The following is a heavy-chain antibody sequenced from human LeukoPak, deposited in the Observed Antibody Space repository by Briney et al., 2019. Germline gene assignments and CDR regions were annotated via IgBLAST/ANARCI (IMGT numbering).Heavy chain of an antibody. CDR1: GFAFSDDS. V-gene: IGHV3-64*01. J-gene: IGHJ4*02. D-gene: IGHD2-21*02. CDR3: ARDTVVTGWGDY. Sequence: PGGSLRLSCVASGFAFSDDSMNWVRQAPGKGLEYVSAISSNGGSTYYANSVKGRFTISRDNSKNTLYLQMGSLRAEDMAVYYCARDTVVTGWGDYWGQGTLVTVSS. CDR2: ISSNGGST.